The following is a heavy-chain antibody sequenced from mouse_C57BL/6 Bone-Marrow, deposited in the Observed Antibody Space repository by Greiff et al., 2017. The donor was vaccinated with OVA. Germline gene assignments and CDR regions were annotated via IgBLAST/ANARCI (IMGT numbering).Heavy chain of an antibody. V-gene: IGHV5-6*02. D-gene: IGHD2-2*01. J-gene: IGHJ2*01. CDR1: GFTFSSYG. CDR3: ARHKKWYGYPPYFDY. CDR2: ISSGGSYT. Sequence: DVKLVESGGDLVKPGGSLKLSCAASGFTFSSYGMSWVRQTPDKRLEWVATISSGGSYTYYPDSVKGRFTLSRDNAKNTLYLQMSSLKSEDTAMYYCARHKKWYGYPPYFDYWGQGTTLTVSS.